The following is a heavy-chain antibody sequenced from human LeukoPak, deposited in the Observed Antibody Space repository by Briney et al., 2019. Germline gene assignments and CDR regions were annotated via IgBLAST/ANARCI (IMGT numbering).Heavy chain of an antibody. Sequence: GGSLRLSCAASGFTLSSYAMSWVRQAPGKGLEWVSAISDSGNTYHADSVKGRFTISRDSSKNTLFLQMNRLRHEDAAVYYCAKAPVTTCRGAYCYPFDYWGQGTLVTVSS. V-gene: IGHV3-23*01. CDR3: AKAPVTTCRGAYCYPFDY. D-gene: IGHD2-21*01. J-gene: IGHJ4*02. CDR2: ISDSGNT. CDR1: GFTLSSYA.